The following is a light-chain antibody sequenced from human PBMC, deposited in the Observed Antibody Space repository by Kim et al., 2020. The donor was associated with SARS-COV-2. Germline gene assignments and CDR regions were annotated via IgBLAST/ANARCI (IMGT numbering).Light chain of an antibody. CDR2: DAS. CDR1: QSVNSY. Sequence: EIVLTQSPATLSLSPGERVTLSCRASQSVNSYLAWYQQRPGQAPRILIYDASNRVTGIPARFSGSGSGTDFTLTISSLEPEDFAVYYCQQRSSWPPTFGQGTKVDIK. CDR3: QQRSSWPPT. J-gene: IGKJ1*01. V-gene: IGKV3-11*01.